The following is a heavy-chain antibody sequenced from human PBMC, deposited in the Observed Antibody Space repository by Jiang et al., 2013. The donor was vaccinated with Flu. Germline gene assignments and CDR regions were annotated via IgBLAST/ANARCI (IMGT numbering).Heavy chain of an antibody. CDR1: GYSFTSYW. Sequence: QLVESGAEVKKPGESLRISCKGSGYSFTSYWISWVRQMPGKGLEWMGRIDPSDSYTNYSPSFQGHVTISADKSISTAYLQWSSLKASDTAMYYCARHLDFWSGYVYGMDVWGQGTTVTVSS. CDR2: IDPSDSYT. V-gene: IGHV5-10-1*03. CDR3: ARHLDFWSGYVYGMDV. D-gene: IGHD3-3*01. J-gene: IGHJ6*02.